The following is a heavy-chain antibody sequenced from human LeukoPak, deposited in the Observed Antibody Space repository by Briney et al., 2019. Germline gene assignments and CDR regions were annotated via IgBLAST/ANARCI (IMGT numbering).Heavy chain of an antibody. V-gene: IGHV3-48*03. CDR3: ARGGPGGKQSYYDFWSGYLRGSSHEYYFDY. CDR1: GFTFSSYE. D-gene: IGHD3-3*01. Sequence: GGSLRLSCAASGFTFSSYEMNWVRQAPGKGLEWVSYISSSGSTIYYADSVKGRFTISRDNSKNTLYLQMNSLRAEDTAVYYCARGGPGGKQSYYDFWSGYLRGSSHEYYFDYWGQGTLVTVSS. J-gene: IGHJ4*02. CDR2: ISSSGSTI.